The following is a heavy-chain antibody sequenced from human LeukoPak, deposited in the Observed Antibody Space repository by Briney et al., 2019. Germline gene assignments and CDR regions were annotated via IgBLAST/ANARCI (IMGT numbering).Heavy chain of an antibody. D-gene: IGHD5-12*01. Sequence: ASVKVSCKASGYTFTGYYMHWVRQAPGQGLEWMGWINPNSGGTNYAQKFQGRVTMTRDTSISTAYMELSRLRSDGTAVYYCASRGVIVATVYFDYWGQGTLVTVSS. J-gene: IGHJ4*02. CDR3: ASRGVIVATVYFDY. CDR1: GYTFTGYY. V-gene: IGHV1-2*02. CDR2: INPNSGGT.